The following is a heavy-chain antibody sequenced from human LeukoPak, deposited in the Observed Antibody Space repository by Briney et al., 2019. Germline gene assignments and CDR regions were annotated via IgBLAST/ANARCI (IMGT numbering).Heavy chain of an antibody. J-gene: IGHJ4*02. CDR3: AKDFHSSSWPYYFDY. D-gene: IGHD6-13*01. V-gene: IGHV3-30*02. Sequence: GGSLSLSCAVSGFTFSTYGMHWVRQAPGKGLEWVAFIRYDGNNKYYADSVKGRFTISRDNSKNTLYLEMNSLRAEDTAVYYCAKDFHSSSWPYYFDYWGQGTLVTVSS. CDR1: GFTFSTYG. CDR2: IRYDGNNK.